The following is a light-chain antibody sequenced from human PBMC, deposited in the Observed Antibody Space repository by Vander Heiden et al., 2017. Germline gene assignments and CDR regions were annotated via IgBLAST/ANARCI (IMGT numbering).Light chain of an antibody. CDR1: ALPKQY. J-gene: IGLJ2*01. CDR2: KDR. Sequence: SYELTQPPPVAVSPGQTARITCPGDALPKQYAYWYQQKPGQAPVLVIYKDRERPSGIPERFSGSSSGTTVTLTISGVQAEDEADYYCQSADSSGTVVFGGGTKLTVL. CDR3: QSADSSGTVV. V-gene: IGLV3-25*03.